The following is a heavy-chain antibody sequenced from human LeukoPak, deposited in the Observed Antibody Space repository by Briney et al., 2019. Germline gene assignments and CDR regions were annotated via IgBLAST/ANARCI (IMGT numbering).Heavy chain of an antibody. CDR3: AKAGIAVPATPEY. CDR2: ISSSGGTT. D-gene: IGHD6-19*01. V-gene: IGHV3-23*01. J-gene: IGHJ4*02. CDR1: GFTFSSYA. Sequence: GGSLRLSCTASGFTFSSYAMNWVRQAPGKGLEWVSVISSSGGTTYYSDSVKGRFIISRDNSKNTLYLQMNSLRAEDTAVYYCAKAGIAVPATPEYCGQGTQVTVSS.